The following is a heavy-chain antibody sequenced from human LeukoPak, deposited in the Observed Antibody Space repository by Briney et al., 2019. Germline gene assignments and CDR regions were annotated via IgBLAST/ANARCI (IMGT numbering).Heavy chain of an antibody. CDR3: ARASTTVWAFDI. Sequence: SETLSLTCAVSGGSFSSSNWWSWVRQPPGKGLEWIGEIYHSGSTNYNPSLKSRVTISVDKSKNQFSLKLSSVTAADTAVYYCARASTTVWAFDIWGQGTMVTVSS. CDR2: IYHSGST. D-gene: IGHD4-17*01. J-gene: IGHJ3*02. CDR1: GGSFSSSNW. V-gene: IGHV4-4*02.